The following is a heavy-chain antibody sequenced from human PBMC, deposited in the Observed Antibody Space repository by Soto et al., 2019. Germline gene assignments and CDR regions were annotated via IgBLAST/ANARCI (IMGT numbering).Heavy chain of an antibody. D-gene: IGHD4-17*01. CDR3: ARDYGDYRLYYGMDV. CDR1: GGTFSSYA. Sequence: QVQLVQSGAEVKKPGSSVKVSCKASGGTFSSYAISWVRQAPGQGLEWMGGIIPIFGTANYAQKFQGRVTITADESTSTSNMELSSLRAEDTAVYYCARDYGDYRLYYGMDVWGQGTTVTVSS. J-gene: IGHJ6*02. CDR2: IIPIFGTA. V-gene: IGHV1-69*12.